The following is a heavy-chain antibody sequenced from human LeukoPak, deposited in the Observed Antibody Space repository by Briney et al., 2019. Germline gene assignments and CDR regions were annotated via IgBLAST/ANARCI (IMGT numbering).Heavy chain of an antibody. CDR3: AKANRDHLSHYYGVDV. Sequence: ASVKVSCKASGFTFTSSAMQWVRQARGQRLEWIGWIVVGSGNTNYAQKFQERVTITRDMSTSTAYMELSSLRSEDTAVYYCAKANRDHLSHYYGVDVWGQGTTVVVSS. CDR1: GFTFTSSA. CDR2: IVVGSGNT. J-gene: IGHJ6*02. V-gene: IGHV1-58*02. D-gene: IGHD3-10*01.